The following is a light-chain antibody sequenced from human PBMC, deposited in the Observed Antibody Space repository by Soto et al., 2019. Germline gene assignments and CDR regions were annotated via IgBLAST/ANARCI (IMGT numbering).Light chain of an antibody. Sequence: DIQMTQSPSSLSASLLDRVSITCRASQNIHTHLNWYQQKPGKAPKPLIYTASSLHSGVPSRFSGSASGTDFTLTISSLQPEDFATYYCQQGDTTPITFGQGTRLEI. V-gene: IGKV1-39*01. CDR3: QQGDTTPIT. CDR2: TAS. CDR1: QNIHTH. J-gene: IGKJ5*01.